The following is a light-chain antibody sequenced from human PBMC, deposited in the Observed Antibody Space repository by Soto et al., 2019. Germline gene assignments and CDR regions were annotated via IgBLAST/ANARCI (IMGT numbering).Light chain of an antibody. J-gene: IGKJ1*01. CDR3: QQYNNWPRT. CDR1: QSVSGN. Sequence: EIVMTQSPATLSVSPGERATLSCRASQSVSGNLAWYQQKPGQAPRLLIYGASTRATGIPARFSGSCSGTDSTLTISSLQSEDVAVYYCQQYNNWPRTFGQGTKVEIK. CDR2: GAS. V-gene: IGKV3-15*01.